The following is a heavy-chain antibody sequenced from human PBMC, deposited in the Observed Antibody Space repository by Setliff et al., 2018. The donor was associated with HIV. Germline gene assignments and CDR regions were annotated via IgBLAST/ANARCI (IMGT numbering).Heavy chain of an antibody. Sequence: SETLSLTCTVSDSGTYYWSWIRQPAGKGLEWIGRVSSRGDTNYNPSLKSRVTMSVDTSKNQFSLKLTSVTASDTGVYYCARAAAGNTGPFDLWGQGSPVTVSS. CDR2: VSSRGDT. V-gene: IGHV4-4*07. D-gene: IGHD4-17*01. CDR1: DSGTYY. CDR3: ARAAAGNTGPFDL. J-gene: IGHJ4*02.